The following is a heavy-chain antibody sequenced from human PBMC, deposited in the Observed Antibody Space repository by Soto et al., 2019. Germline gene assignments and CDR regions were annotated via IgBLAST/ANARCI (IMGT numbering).Heavy chain of an antibody. CDR3: ARGPLYCSGGSCYSHFDY. CDR1: GFTFSSYS. V-gene: IGHV3-48*02. D-gene: IGHD2-15*01. CDR2: ISSSSSTI. Sequence: EVQLVESGGGLVQPGGSLRLSCAASGFTFSSYSMNWVRQALGKGLEWVSYISSSSSTIYYADSVKGRFTISRDNAKNSLYLQMNSLRDEDTAVYYCARGPLYCSGGSCYSHFDYWGQGTLVTVSS. J-gene: IGHJ4*02.